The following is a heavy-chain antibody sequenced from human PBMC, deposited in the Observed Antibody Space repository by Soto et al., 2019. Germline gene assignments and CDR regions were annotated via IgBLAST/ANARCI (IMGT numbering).Heavy chain of an antibody. CDR1: GGSISSYY. CDR2: IYYSGST. D-gene: IGHD3-22*01. J-gene: IGHJ4*02. Sequence: QVQLQESGPGLVKPSETLSLTCTVSGGSISSYYWSWIRQPPGKGLEWIGYIYYSGSTNYNPSLKSRVTISVDTSKNQFSLKLSSVTAADTAMYYCARHYYDSSGYYPFDYWGQGTLVTVSS. CDR3: ARHYYDSSGYYPFDY. V-gene: IGHV4-59*01.